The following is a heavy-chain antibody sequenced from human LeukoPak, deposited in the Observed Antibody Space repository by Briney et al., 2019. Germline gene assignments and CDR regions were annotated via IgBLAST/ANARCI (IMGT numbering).Heavy chain of an antibody. Sequence: GGSLRLSCVASGFPFSSYVMTWVRQAPGKGLEWVANIKQDGSEKYYVDSVKGRFTISRDNAKNSLYLQMNSLRAEDTAVYYCAREVHGSGSYSWYWGQGTLVTVSS. J-gene: IGHJ4*02. CDR3: AREVHGSGSYSWY. D-gene: IGHD3-10*01. CDR2: IKQDGSEK. CDR1: GFPFSSYV. V-gene: IGHV3-7*01.